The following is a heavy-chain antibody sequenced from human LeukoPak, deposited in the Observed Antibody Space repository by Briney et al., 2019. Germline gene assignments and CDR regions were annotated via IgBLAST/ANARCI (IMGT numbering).Heavy chain of an antibody. CDR2: INQDGSEK. Sequence: PGGSLRLSCAASGLSFSDHWMTWVRHPPGKGLEWVANINQDGSEKDYVDSVKGRFTISRDNAKNSLYLQMNSLRAEDTAVYYCARGGAAGGRATYWGQGTLVTVSS. CDR3: ARGGAAGGRATY. V-gene: IGHV3-7*01. CDR1: GLSFSDHW. J-gene: IGHJ4*02. D-gene: IGHD6-13*01.